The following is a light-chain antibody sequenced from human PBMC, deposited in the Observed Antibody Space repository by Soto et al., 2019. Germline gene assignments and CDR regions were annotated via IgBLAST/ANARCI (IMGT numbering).Light chain of an antibody. CDR2: AAS. V-gene: IGKV1-9*01. CDR3: HHLNSYPLG. CDR1: QGISRS. J-gene: IGKJ4*01. Sequence: IQLTQSPSSLSASVGDRVTITCRASQGISRSLAWYQQKPEKAPKLLIYAASTLQSGVPSRFSGSGSGTDFTLTISSLQPEHFATYYCHHLNSYPLGFGGGTKVEIK.